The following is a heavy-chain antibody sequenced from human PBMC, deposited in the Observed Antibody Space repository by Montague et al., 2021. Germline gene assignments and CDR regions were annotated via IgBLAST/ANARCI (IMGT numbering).Heavy chain of an antibody. V-gene: IGHV4-4*07. CDR1: GDSISSYEYY. J-gene: IGHJ3*02. D-gene: IGHD3-10*01. Sequence: SETLSLTCSVSGDSISSYEYYWTWIRQPAGRGLEWIGRVYKRGDTNTNPSLRSRLTLSVATSKNPFSLTLTSVTTADTAVYFCARDSPVVEPWVGERKGAFDIWGQGTMVTVSS. CDR3: ARDSPVVEPWVGERKGAFDI. CDR2: VYKRGDT.